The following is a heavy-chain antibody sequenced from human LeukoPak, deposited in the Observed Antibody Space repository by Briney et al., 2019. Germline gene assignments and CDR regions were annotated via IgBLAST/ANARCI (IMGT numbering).Heavy chain of an antibody. CDR1: GGSISSGGYY. Sequence: SQTLSLTCTVSGGSISSGGYYWGWIRQQPGKGLEWIGYIYYSGSTYYNPSLKSRATISVDTSKNQFSLKLSSVTAADTAVYYCARGPGSDGYYKYFDYWGQGTLVTVSS. D-gene: IGHD4-17*01. V-gene: IGHV4-31*03. CDR3: ARGPGSDGYYKYFDY. CDR2: IYYSGST. J-gene: IGHJ4*02.